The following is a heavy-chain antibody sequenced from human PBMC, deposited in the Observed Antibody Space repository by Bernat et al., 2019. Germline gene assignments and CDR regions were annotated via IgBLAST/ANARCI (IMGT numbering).Heavy chain of an antibody. Sequence: EVQLVESGGGLVQPGGPLKLSCAASGFTFSGSAMHWVRQASGKGLEWVGRIRSKANSYATAYAASVKGRFTISRDDSKNTAYLQMNSLKTEDTAVYYCTTGLIYDFWSGYLYWGQGTLVTVSS. J-gene: IGHJ4*02. CDR3: TTGLIYDFWSGYLY. CDR2: IRSKANSYAT. CDR1: GFTFSGSA. V-gene: IGHV3-73*01. D-gene: IGHD3-3*01.